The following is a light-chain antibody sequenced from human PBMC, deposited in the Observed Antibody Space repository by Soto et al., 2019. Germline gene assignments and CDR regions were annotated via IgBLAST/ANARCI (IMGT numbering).Light chain of an antibody. CDR1: SGYSTYK. J-gene: IGLJ1*01. Sequence: QPVLTQPPSASASLGASVTLTCTLSSGYSTYKVDWYQQRPGKGSRFVMRVGKGGIVGSKGDGIPDRFSVLGSGLNRYLTIENIQEEDESDYHCGADHGSGSNFVYVFGTGTKVTVL. CDR3: GADHGSGSNFVYV. V-gene: IGLV9-49*01. CDR2: VGKGGIVG.